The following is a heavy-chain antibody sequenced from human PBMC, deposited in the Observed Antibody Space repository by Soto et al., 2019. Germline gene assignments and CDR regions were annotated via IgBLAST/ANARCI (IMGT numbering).Heavy chain of an antibody. J-gene: IGHJ6*02. D-gene: IGHD2-15*01. Sequence: SETLSLTCTVSGGSISSYYWSWIRQPAGKGLGWIGRIYTSGSTNYNPSLKSRVTMSVDTSKNQFSLKLSSVTAADTAVYYCARGYCSGGSCLGMDVWGQGTTVTVSS. CDR2: IYTSGST. CDR3: ARGYCSGGSCLGMDV. CDR1: GGSISSYY. V-gene: IGHV4-4*07.